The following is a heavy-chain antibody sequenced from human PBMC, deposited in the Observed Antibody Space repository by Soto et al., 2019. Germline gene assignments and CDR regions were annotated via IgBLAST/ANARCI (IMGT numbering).Heavy chain of an antibody. CDR2: INSDGTTI. D-gene: IGHD4-17*01. CDR3: ARGTQTTVTTRLFDC. J-gene: IGHJ4*02. Sequence: SVGSLRLSCAASGFTFSSRWMHWVRQAPGKGLVWVSRINSDGTTITYADSVKGRFTISRDNAKNTLYLQMNSLRAEDTAVYYCARGTQTTVTTRLFDCWGQGTLVTVSS. CDR1: GFTFSSRW. V-gene: IGHV3-74*01.